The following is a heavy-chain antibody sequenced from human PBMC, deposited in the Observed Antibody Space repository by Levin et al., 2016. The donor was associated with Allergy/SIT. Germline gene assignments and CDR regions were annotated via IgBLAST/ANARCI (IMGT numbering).Heavy chain of an antibody. J-gene: IGHJ4*02. D-gene: IGHD2-8*01. V-gene: IGHV3-7*01. CDR1: IHLSTYW. Sequence: GGSRETLLCSLWIHLSTYWMTWVRQAPGKGLEWVANINQDGSRKYYVDSVKGRFTISRDNAKNSLYLQLNSLRADDTALYFCGRDADCTDGVCFDYWGQGTLVTVSS. CDR3: GRDADCTDGVCFDY. CDR2: INQDGSRK.